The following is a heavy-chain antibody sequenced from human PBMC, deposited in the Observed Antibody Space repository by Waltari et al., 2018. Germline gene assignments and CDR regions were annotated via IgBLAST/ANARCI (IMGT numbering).Heavy chain of an antibody. CDR3: ARDRFSGSYSGFDY. V-gene: IGHV1-69*12. J-gene: IGHJ4*02. D-gene: IGHD1-26*01. CDR1: GGTFSSYA. Sequence: QVQLVQSGAEVKKPGSSVKVSCKASGGTFSSYAISWVRQAPGQGLEWMGGIIPIFGTANYAQKFQGRGTITADESTSTAYMELSSLRSEDTAVYYCARDRFSGSYSGFDYWGQGTLVTVSS. CDR2: IIPIFGTA.